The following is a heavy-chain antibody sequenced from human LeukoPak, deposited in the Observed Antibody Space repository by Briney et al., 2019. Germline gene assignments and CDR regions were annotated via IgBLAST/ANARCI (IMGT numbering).Heavy chain of an antibody. CDR3: ARDRRSGTLWSRSYYSYMDV. D-gene: IGHD1-26*01. Sequence: SETLSLTCTVSGGSISSYYWSWIRQPAGKGLEWIGRIYTSGSTNYNPSPQSRGTILVVRPKNQFFLQRSTVASADTAVYYCARDRRSGTLWSRSYYSYMDVWGAGNTVTMSS. V-gene: IGHV4-4*07. J-gene: IGHJ6*03. CDR2: IYTSGST. CDR1: GGSISSYY.